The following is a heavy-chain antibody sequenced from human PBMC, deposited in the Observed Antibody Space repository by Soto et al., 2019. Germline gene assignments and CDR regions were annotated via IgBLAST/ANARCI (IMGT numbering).Heavy chain of an antibody. CDR1: GGTFSSYA. CDR2: IIPIFGTA. J-gene: IGHJ6*02. CDR3: ARHTVTTRGVYYYYYGMDV. V-gene: IGHV1-69*12. D-gene: IGHD4-17*01. Sequence: QVQLVQSGAEVKKPGSSVKVSCKASGGTFSSYAISWVRQAPGQGLEWMGGIIPIFGTANYAQKFQGRVTITADESTSTAYMELSSLRSEDTAVYYCARHTVTTRGVYYYYYGMDVWGQGTTVTVSS.